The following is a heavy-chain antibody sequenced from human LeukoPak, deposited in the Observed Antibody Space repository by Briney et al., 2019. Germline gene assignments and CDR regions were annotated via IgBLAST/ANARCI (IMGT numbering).Heavy chain of an antibody. CDR1: GGSISSYY. CDR3: ARDLSKANYYYYMDV. J-gene: IGHJ6*03. CDR2: IYYSGST. V-gene: IGHV4-59*01. Sequence: SETLSLTCTVSGGSISSYYWSWIRQPPGKGLEWIGYIYYSGSTNYNPSLKSRVTISVDTSKNQFSLKLSSVTAADTAVYYCARDLSKANYYYYMDVWGKRTTVTVSS. D-gene: IGHD2/OR15-2a*01.